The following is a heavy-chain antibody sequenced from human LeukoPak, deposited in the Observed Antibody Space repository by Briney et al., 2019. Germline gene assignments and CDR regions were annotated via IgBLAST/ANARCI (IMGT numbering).Heavy chain of an antibody. CDR3: VRGTGY. V-gene: IGHV3-64D*06. CDR2: ISSNGDNT. Sequence: PGGSLRLSCSVSGFTFSTYVIHWVRQAPGKGLEYVSAISSNGDNTYYADSVKGRFTISRDNSKNTLYPQMSSLRADDTAVYYCVRGTGYWGQGTLVTVSS. CDR1: GFTFSTYV. J-gene: IGHJ4*02.